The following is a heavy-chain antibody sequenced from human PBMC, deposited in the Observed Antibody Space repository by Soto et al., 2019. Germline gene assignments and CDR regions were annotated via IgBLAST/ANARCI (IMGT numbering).Heavy chain of an antibody. D-gene: IGHD3-22*01. Sequence: GASVKVSCKASGFTFTSSAVQWVRQARGQRLEGIGWIVVGSGNTNYAQKFKEGVTITRDMSTSTAYMELSSLRSEDTAVYYCAADQGYYDSSGYETNYYYYYGMDVWGQGTTVTVSS. CDR3: AADQGYYDSSGYETNYYYYYGMDV. CDR2: IVVGSGNT. V-gene: IGHV1-58*01. J-gene: IGHJ6*02. CDR1: GFTFTSSA.